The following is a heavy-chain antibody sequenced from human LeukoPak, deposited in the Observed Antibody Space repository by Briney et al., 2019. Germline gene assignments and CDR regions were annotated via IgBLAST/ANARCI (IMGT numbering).Heavy chain of an antibody. CDR1: GFTVSSNY. J-gene: IGHJ3*01. Sequence: PGGSLRLSCAASGFTVSSNYMSWVRQAPGKGLEWVSGVSGTGENIYYGDSVKGRFTVSRDNSRNTLYLQMNSLRVDDMGVYYCVKEPSGANVVPADAFDFWGQGTMVTVSS. CDR2: SGTGENI. D-gene: IGHD2-2*01. CDR3: VKEPSGANVVPADAFDF. V-gene: IGHV3-53*01.